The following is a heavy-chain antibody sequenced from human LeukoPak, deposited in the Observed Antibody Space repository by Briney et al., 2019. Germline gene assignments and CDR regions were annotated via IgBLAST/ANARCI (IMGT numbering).Heavy chain of an antibody. CDR3: AKASMAQFDY. D-gene: IGHD2/OR15-2a*01. Sequence: PGGSLRLSCVASGFTLSTYGMHWLRQAPGKGLEWVAVMTYDGNNQYYADSVKGRFSVSRDNSRNTLYLQMNSLRAEDTAVYYCAKASMAQFDYWGQGTLVTVSS. CDR2: MTYDGNNQ. CDR1: GFTLSTYG. J-gene: IGHJ4*02. V-gene: IGHV3-33*05.